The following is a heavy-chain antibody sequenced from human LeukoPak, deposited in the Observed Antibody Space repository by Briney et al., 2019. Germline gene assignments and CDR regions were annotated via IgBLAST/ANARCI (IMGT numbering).Heavy chain of an antibody. V-gene: IGHV1-18*01. CDR1: GYTFISNG. CDR2: ISAYNGDT. CDR3: ARRSYGSGRYYFDY. Sequence: ASVKVSCKASGYTFISNGISWVRQAPGQGLEWMGWISAYNGDTNYAQKLQGRVTMTTDTSTSTAYMELRSLRSDDTAVYYCARRSYGSGRYYFDYWGQGTLVTVSS. D-gene: IGHD3-10*01. J-gene: IGHJ4*02.